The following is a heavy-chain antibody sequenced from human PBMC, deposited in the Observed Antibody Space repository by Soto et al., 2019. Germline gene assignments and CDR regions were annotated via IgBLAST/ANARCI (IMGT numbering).Heavy chain of an antibody. CDR3: ARDQIPGPADYCDY. V-gene: IGHV3-30-3*01. Sequence: QVQLVESGGDVVQPGRSLRLSCAASGFAFSSYAMHWVRQAPGKGLEWVAVISYNGDTTYYAESVKGRFTISRDNSKNTLYLQMNSLRAEDTAVYYCARDQIPGPADYCDYWGQGTLVTVSS. J-gene: IGHJ4*02. CDR1: GFAFSSYA. CDR2: ISYNGDTT.